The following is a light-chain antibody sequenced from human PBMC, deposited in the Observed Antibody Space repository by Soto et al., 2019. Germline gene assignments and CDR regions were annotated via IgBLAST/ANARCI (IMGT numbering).Light chain of an antibody. Sequence: IQMTQSPSTLSASVVDRVTITCRASQSISSWLAWYQQKPGKAPKLLIYDASSLESGVPSRFSGSGSGTEFTLTISSLQPDDFATYYCQQYNSYRTFGQGTKVEIK. V-gene: IGKV1-5*01. J-gene: IGKJ1*01. CDR2: DAS. CDR1: QSISSW. CDR3: QQYNSYRT.